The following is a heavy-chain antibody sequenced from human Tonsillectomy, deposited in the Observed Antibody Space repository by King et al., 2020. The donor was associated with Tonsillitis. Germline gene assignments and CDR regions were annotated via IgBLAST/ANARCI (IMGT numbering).Heavy chain of an antibody. D-gene: IGHD3-9*01. Sequence: VQLVESGGGVVQPGGSLRLSCAASGFTFSSYGMHWFRQAPGKGLEWVAFIRYDGSNKYYADSVKGRFTISRDNSKNTLYLQMNSLRAEDTAVYYCAKDRGSYYDILTGYVSSFGGMDVWGQGTTVTVSS. CDR2: IRYDGSNK. CDR3: AKDRGSYYDILTGYVSSFGGMDV. J-gene: IGHJ6*02. CDR1: GFTFSSYG. V-gene: IGHV3-30*02.